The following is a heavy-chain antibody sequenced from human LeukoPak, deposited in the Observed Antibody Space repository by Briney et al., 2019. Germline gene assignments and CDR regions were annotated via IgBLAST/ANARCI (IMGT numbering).Heavy chain of an antibody. V-gene: IGHV4-34*01. CDR2: INHSGST. CDR1: GGSFSGYY. CDR3: ARPSRSGIAAAGTFGY. D-gene: IGHD6-13*01. J-gene: IGHJ4*02. Sequence: SETLSLTCAVYGGSFSGYYWSWIRQPPGKGLEWIGEINHSGSTNYNPSLKSRVTMSVDTSKNQFSLKLSSVTAADTAVYYCARPSRSGIAAAGTFGYWGQGTLVTVSS.